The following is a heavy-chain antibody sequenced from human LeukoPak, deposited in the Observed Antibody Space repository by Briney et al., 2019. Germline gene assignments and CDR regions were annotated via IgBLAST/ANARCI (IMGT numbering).Heavy chain of an antibody. CDR1: GGSFSGYY. Sequence: PSETLSLTCAVYGGSFSGYYWSWIRQPPGKGLEWIGYIYYSGSTNYNPSLKSRVTISVDTSKNQFSLKLSSVTAADTAVYYCARHFLGSSGFNFDYWGQGTLVTVSS. J-gene: IGHJ4*02. CDR2: IYYSGST. D-gene: IGHD3-22*01. V-gene: IGHV4-59*08. CDR3: ARHFLGSSGFNFDY.